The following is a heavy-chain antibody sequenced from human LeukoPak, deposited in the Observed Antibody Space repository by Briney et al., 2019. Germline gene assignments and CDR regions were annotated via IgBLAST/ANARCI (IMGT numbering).Heavy chain of an antibody. CDR3: TTDPIVVVPAATADHFDY. Sequence: PGGSLRLSCAASGFTFSNAWMSWVRQAPGKGLEWVGRIKSKTGGGTTDYAAPVKGRFTISRDDSKNTLYLQMNSLKTEDTAVYYCTTDPIVVVPAATADHFDYWGQGTLVTVSS. CDR2: IKSKTGGGTT. J-gene: IGHJ4*02. V-gene: IGHV3-15*01. CDR1: GFTFSNAW. D-gene: IGHD2-2*01.